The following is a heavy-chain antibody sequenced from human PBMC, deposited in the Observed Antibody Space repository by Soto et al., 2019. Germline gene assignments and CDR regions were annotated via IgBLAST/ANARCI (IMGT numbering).Heavy chain of an antibody. CDR3: ASTKITYYYDSSDQRFQH. Sequence: GGSLRLSCAGSGFTFGDSYMSWIRQAPGKGLEWLSYISPGSRYPAYADSVKGRFTISRDNAKRSLYLQMMSLTAEDTAIYYCASTKITYYYDSSDQRFQHWGQGTLVTVSS. CDR2: ISPGSRYP. V-gene: IGHV3-11*03. CDR1: GFTFGDSY. J-gene: IGHJ1*01. D-gene: IGHD3-22*01.